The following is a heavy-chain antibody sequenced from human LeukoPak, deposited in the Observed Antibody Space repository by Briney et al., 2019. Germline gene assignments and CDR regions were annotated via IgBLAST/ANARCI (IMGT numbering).Heavy chain of an antibody. J-gene: IGHJ4*02. CDR1: GFTFSTYA. V-gene: IGHV3-30*02. Sequence: GGSLRLSSAASGFTFSTYAMHWVRQAPGKGLEWVAFIWPDGSKKYYADSVKGRFAISRENSKNTVYLQMNDLRPEDTALYFCAKISSSAESNFDYWGQGTLLTVSS. CDR2: IWPDGSKK. CDR3: AKISSSAESNFDY. D-gene: IGHD6-25*01.